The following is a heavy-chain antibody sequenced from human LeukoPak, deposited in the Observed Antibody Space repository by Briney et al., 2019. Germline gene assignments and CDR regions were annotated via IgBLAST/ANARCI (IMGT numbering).Heavy chain of an antibody. CDR2: ISWNSGSI. CDR1: GFTFDDYA. J-gene: IGHJ3*02. Sequence: QPGRSLRLSCAASGFTFDDYAMHWVRQAPGKGLEWVSGISWNSGSIGYADSVKGRFTISRDNAKNSLYLQMNSLRAEDMALYYCAKDMSGGAAGTGGAFDIWGQGTMVTVSS. V-gene: IGHV3-9*03. CDR3: AKDMSGGAAGTGGAFDI. D-gene: IGHD6-13*01.